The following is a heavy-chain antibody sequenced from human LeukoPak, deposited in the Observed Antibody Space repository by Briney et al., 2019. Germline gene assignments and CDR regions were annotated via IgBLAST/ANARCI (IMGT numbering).Heavy chain of an antibody. V-gene: IGHV4-61*01. CDR1: GGSVSSGSYY. CDR3: ARGSRGYSYG. CDR2: IYYSAST. D-gene: IGHD5-18*01. J-gene: IGHJ4*02. Sequence: SETLSLTCTVSGGSVSSGSYYWSWIRQPPGRGLEWIGYIYYSASTNYNPSLKSRVTISVDTSNNQFSLKLSSVTAADTAVYYCARGSRGYSYGWGQGTLVTVSS.